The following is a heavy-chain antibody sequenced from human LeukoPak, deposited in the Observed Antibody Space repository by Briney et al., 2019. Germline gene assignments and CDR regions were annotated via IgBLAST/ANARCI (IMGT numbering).Heavy chain of an antibody. V-gene: IGHV3-21*01. Sequence: KPGGSLRLSCAASGFTFSSYSMNWVRQAPGKGLEWVSSISSSSSYIYYADSVKGRFTISRDNSKNTLYLQMNSLRAEDTAVYYCAKAFLILYSGYDFSTPFDYWGQGTLVTVSS. CDR1: GFTFSSYS. CDR3: AKAFLILYSGYDFSTPFDY. CDR2: ISSSSSYI. J-gene: IGHJ4*02. D-gene: IGHD5-12*01.